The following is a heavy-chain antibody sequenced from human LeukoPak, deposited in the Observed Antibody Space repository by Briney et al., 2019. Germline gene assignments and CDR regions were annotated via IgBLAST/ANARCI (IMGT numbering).Heavy chain of an antibody. CDR1: GGSISSTSYY. CDR3: ARDYGSGRRYYYMDV. J-gene: IGHJ6*03. D-gene: IGHD3-10*01. Sequence: PSETLSLTCTVSGGSISSTSYYWGWIRQPPGKGLEWIGSISYSGTTYYNPSLKSRVTISVDTSKNQFSLKLNSVTAADTAVYYCARDYGSGRRYYYMDVWGKGTTVTVSS. V-gene: IGHV4-39*07. CDR2: ISYSGTT.